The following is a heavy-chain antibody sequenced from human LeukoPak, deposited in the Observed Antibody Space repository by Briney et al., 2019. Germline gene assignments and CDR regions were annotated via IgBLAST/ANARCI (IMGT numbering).Heavy chain of an antibody. CDR1: GGSFSGYY. J-gene: IGHJ4*02. V-gene: IGHV4-34*01. CDR2: INHSGST. D-gene: IGHD3-10*01. Sequence: SETLSLTCAVYGGSFSGYYWSWIRQPPGKGLEWIGEINHSGSTNYNPSLKSRVTISVDTSKNQFSLKLSSVTAADTAVYYCARGKGITMVRGVRGFYYFDYWGQGTLVTVSS. CDR3: ARGKGITMVRGVRGFYYFDY.